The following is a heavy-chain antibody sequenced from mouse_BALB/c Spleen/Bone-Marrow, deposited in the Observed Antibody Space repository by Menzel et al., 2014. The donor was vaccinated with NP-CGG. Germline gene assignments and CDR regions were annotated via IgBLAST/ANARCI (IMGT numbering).Heavy chain of an antibody. CDR2: ISSGGSYT. CDR1: GFAFSTYD. D-gene: IGHD2-3*01. CDR3: ARPDGYPHWYFDV. Sequence: EVNVVESGGGLVKPGGSLKLSCAASGFAFSTYDMSWVCQTPEKRLEWVATISSGGSYTYYPDSVKGRFTVSRDNVRNTLYLQMSSLRSEDTALYYCARPDGYPHWYFDVWGAGTTVTVSS. V-gene: IGHV5-9*02. J-gene: IGHJ1*01.